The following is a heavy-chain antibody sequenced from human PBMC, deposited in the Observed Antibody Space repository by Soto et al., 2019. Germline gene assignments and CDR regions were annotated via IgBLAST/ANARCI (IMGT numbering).Heavy chain of an antibody. D-gene: IGHD3-16*01. CDR3: ARWGTTGGLDV. CDR2: TSYDGRNN. J-gene: IGHJ4*02. Sequence: QAQLVESGGGVVQPGTSLRLSCVGSGFTFRSYVIHWVRQAPGKALEWVALTSYDGRNNFYGDSVKGRFTISRDNSRNTVELQMDSLILEDTALYYCARWGTTGGLDVWGQGTLVSVSS. CDR1: GFTFRSYV. V-gene: IGHV3-33*05.